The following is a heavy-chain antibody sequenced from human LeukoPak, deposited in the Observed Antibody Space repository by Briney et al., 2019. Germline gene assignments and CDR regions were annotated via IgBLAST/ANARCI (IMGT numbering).Heavy chain of an antibody. Sequence: PSETLSLTCAVSGASISSSNWWTWVRQPPGKGLEWIGEIYHSGSTNYNPSLKSRVTISVDKSKNQFSLKLSSVTAADTAMYYCARSYSGYIRDNWGQGTLVTVSS. V-gene: IGHV4-4*02. CDR3: ARSYSGYIRDN. CDR2: IYHSGST. D-gene: IGHD5-12*01. J-gene: IGHJ4*02. CDR1: GASISSSNW.